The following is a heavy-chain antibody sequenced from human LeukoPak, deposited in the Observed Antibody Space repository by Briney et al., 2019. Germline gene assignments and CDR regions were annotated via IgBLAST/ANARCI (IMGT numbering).Heavy chain of an antibody. Sequence: PGGSLRLSCAASGFTFSSYGMHWVRQAPDKGLEWVAVISHDGSNKYYADSVKGRFTISRDNSKNTLYLQMNSLRAEDTAVYYCANNWKNGNFDYWGQGTLVTVSS. CDR3: ANNWKNGNFDY. CDR2: ISHDGSNK. CDR1: GFTFSSYG. D-gene: IGHD1-20*01. V-gene: IGHV3-30*18. J-gene: IGHJ4*02.